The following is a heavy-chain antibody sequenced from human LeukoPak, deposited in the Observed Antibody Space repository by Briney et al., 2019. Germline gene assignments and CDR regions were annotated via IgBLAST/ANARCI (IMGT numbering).Heavy chain of an antibody. CDR1: GFTFSSYG. CDR2: ISYDGSNK. J-gene: IGHJ3*02. V-gene: IGHV3-30*18. CDR3: AKEGDYYGSGSYRDGFDI. Sequence: GGSLRLSCAASGFTFSSYGMHWVRQAPGKGLEWVAVISYDGSNKYYADSVKGRFTISRDSFKNTLYLQMNSLRPEDTAVYYCAKEGDYYGSGSYRDGFDIWGQGTRATVSS. D-gene: IGHD3-10*01.